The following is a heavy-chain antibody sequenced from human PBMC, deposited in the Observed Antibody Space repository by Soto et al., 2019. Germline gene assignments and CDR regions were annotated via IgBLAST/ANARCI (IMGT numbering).Heavy chain of an antibody. CDR1: GYTFTRYG. Sequence: QVNLVQSGAEVRKPGASVKVSCKGSGYTFTRYGIAWVRQAPGQGLEWMGWISAHNDNTNYAQKVQGRVTVTRDTSTSTDYMELRNLRSDDTAVDYCARGRYGDYWGQGALVTVSS. CDR2: ISAHNDNT. CDR3: ARGRYGDY. D-gene: IGHD1-1*01. J-gene: IGHJ4*02. V-gene: IGHV1-18*01.